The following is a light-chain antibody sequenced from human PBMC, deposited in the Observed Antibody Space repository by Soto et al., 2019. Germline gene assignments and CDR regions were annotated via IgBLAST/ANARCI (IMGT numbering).Light chain of an antibody. V-gene: IGLV2-14*03. CDR3: SSYRSGSTPSVI. CDR1: SSDVGGYNY. CDR2: DVS. J-gene: IGLJ2*01. Sequence: QSALTQPASVSGSPGQSITISCTGTSSDVGGYNYVSWYQHHPGRAPQLIIYDVSDRPSGLSSRFSGSKSGNTASLTISGLQAEDEGDYYCSSYRSGSTPSVIFGGGTKLTVL.